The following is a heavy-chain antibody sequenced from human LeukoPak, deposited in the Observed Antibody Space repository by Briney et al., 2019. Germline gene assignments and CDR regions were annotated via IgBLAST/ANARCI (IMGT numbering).Heavy chain of an antibody. CDR2: IKEDGSEK. CDR1: GLTFTNYW. Sequence: GGSLRLSCAASGLTFTNYWMTWVRQAPGKGLELVANIKEDGSEKSYVDSVKGRFSISRDNAKNSLYLQMNSLRAEDTAVYYCAKVPDYYGSGIYHWGQGTLVTVSS. J-gene: IGHJ4*02. CDR3: AKVPDYYGSGIYH. D-gene: IGHD3-10*01. V-gene: IGHV3-7*01.